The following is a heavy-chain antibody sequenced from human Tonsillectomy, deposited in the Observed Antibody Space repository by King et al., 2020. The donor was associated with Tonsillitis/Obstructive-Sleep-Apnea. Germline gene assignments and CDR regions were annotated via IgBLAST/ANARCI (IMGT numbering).Heavy chain of an antibody. J-gene: IGHJ5*02. V-gene: IGHV4-59*01. D-gene: IGHD2-21*01. CDR2: VYYTGST. Sequence: VQLQESGPGLVKPSETLSLTCTVSGGSLSSYYWSWIRQPPGKGLEWIGYVYYTGSTNFNPSLKSRVTISVDTSKNQFSLKLSSVTAADTAVYYCAKTGRGCYSNKWFDPWGQGTLVTVSS. CDR3: AKTGRGCYSNKWFDP. CDR1: GGSLSSYY.